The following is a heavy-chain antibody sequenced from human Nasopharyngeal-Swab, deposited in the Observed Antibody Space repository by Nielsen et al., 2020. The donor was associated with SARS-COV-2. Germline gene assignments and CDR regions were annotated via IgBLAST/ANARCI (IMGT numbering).Heavy chain of an antibody. J-gene: IGHJ3*02. Sequence: SEILSLTCTVSGGSISSGGYYWSWIRQHPGKGLEWIGYIYYSGSTYYNPSLKSRVTISVDTSKNQFSLKLSSVTAADTAVYYCARVLTRNLVVALVLDAFDIWGQGTMVTVSS. V-gene: IGHV4-31*03. CDR3: ARVLTRNLVVALVLDAFDI. CDR1: GGSISSGGYY. D-gene: IGHD2-15*01. CDR2: IYYSGST.